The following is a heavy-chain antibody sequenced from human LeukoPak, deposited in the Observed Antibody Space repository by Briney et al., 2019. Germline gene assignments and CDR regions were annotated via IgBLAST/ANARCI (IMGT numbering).Heavy chain of an antibody. Sequence: GGSLRLSCTVSGFTVSSNSMSWVRQAPGKGLEWVSFIYSDNTHYSDSVKGRFTISRDNSKNTLYLQMNSLRAEDTAVHYCARYRAKYDSSGIVDYWGQGTLVTVSS. CDR2: IYSDNT. V-gene: IGHV3-53*01. CDR3: ARYRAKYDSSGIVDY. CDR1: GFTVSSNS. D-gene: IGHD3-22*01. J-gene: IGHJ4*02.